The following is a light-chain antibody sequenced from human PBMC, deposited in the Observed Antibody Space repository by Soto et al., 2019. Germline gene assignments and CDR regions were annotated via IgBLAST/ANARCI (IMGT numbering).Light chain of an antibody. Sequence: QSALTQPASVSGSPGQSITSSCTGTSSDVGGYNYFSWYQQHPGKAPKLMLYDVNTRPSGVSNRFSGCKSGNTASLTISGLQAEDEADYYCSSYTSSISLGGGTKLTGL. CDR2: DVN. J-gene: IGLJ2*01. CDR3: SSYTSSIS. V-gene: IGLV2-14*01. CDR1: SSDVGGYNY.